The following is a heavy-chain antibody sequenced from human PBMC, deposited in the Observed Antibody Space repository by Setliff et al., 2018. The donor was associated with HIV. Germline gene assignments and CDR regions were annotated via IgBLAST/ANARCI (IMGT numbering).Heavy chain of an antibody. D-gene: IGHD4-4*01. CDR1: GYSFSSYA. Sequence: PSVKVSCKASGYSFSSYAISWVRQGPGQGLEWMGWISAYNGHTNYAQKFQDRVTMTTDTSTNAAYMELSSLGSDDTAVYYCAKTSPKDGYSSDFWGQGTPVTVSS. J-gene: IGHJ4*02. CDR2: ISAYNGHT. CDR3: AKTSPKDGYSSDF. V-gene: IGHV1-18*01.